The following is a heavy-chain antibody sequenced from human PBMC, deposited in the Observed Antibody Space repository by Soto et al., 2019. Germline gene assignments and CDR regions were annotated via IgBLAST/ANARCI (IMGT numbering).Heavy chain of an antibody. V-gene: IGHV1-18*03. CDR2: ISAYNGNT. J-gene: IGHJ6*03. D-gene: IGHD7-27*01. Sequence: ASVKVSCKASGYTFTSYGISWVRQAPGQGLERMGWISAYNGNTNYAQKHQGRVTMTTDTSTSTAYMELMSLISDVMSVYYFARGPNLRYYYYYMDVWGKGTTVTVSS. CDR3: ARGPNLRYYYYYMDV. CDR1: GYTFTSYG.